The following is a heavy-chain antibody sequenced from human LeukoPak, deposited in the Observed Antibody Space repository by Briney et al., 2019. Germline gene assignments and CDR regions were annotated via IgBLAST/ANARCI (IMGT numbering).Heavy chain of an antibody. J-gene: IGHJ4*02. CDR1: TTYW. V-gene: IGHV3-7*01. CDR2: IRQDRGEK. D-gene: IGHD2-15*01. Sequence: GGSLRLSCTASTTYWIHWVRQAPGKGLEWVANIRQDRGEKFYLDSVKGRFTISRDNAKNSLYLQMDSLRVDDTAVYYCATGRDSRWFTDWGQGTLVTVSS. CDR3: ATGRDSRWFTD.